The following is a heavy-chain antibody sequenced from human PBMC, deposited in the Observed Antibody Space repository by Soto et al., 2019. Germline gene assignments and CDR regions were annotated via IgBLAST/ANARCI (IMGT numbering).Heavy chain of an antibody. D-gene: IGHD6-13*01. CDR2: INAANGDT. V-gene: IGHV1-3*01. Sequence: ASVKVSCKASGYTFTSYGIHWVRQAPGQRLEWMGWINAANGDTKYSPKFQGRVAITRDTSASTAYMELGSLRSEDTAVYYCVRRHVSATGIDWFDPWGQGTLVTVSS. J-gene: IGHJ5*02. CDR3: VRRHVSATGIDWFDP. CDR1: GYTFTSYG.